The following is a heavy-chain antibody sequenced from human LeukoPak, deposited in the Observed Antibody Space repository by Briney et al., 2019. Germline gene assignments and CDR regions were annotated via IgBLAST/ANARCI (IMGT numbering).Heavy chain of an antibody. CDR3: ARGGYSSSWFWGD. D-gene: IGHD6-13*01. CDR2: INQDGSEK. Sequence: GGSLRLSCAASGFTFSSYGMHWVRQAPGKGLEWVANINQDGSEKYYVDSAKGRFTISRDNANNSLYLQMNSLSDEDTAMYYCARGGYSSSWFWGDWGQGTLVTVSS. V-gene: IGHV3-7*01. J-gene: IGHJ4*02. CDR1: GFTFSSYG.